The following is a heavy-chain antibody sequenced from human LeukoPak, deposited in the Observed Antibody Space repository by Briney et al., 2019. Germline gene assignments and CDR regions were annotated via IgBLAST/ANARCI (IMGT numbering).Heavy chain of an antibody. Sequence: GGSLRLSRAASGFTVSSNYMSWVRQAPGKGLEWVSVIYSGGSTYYADSVKGRFTISRDNSKNTLYLQMNSLRAEDTAVYYCATNRYELFPYDNWGQGTLVTVPS. J-gene: IGHJ4*02. CDR2: IYSGGST. D-gene: IGHD2-21*01. CDR3: ATNRYELFPYDN. V-gene: IGHV3-53*01. CDR1: GFTVSSNY.